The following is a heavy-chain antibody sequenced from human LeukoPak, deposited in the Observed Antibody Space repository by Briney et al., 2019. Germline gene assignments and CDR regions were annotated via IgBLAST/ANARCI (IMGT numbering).Heavy chain of an antibody. CDR1: GFTFSSFA. Sequence: GRSLRLSCAASGFTFSSFAMHWVPQPPDKGLEWVAVISYDGSKKYYADSVRGRFTLSRDNSKNTLYLQMNSLRAEDTPVYYCARDPRTSYYYDSGTYSNPYYFDYWGQGTLVTVSS. CDR2: ISYDGSKK. V-gene: IGHV3-30-3*01. CDR3: ARDPRTSYYYDSGTYSNPYYFDY. J-gene: IGHJ4*02. D-gene: IGHD3-10*01.